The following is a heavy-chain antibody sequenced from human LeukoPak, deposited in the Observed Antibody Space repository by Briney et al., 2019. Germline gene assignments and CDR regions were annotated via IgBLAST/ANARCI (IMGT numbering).Heavy chain of an antibody. CDR2: ISAGGDHT. J-gene: IGHJ4*02. D-gene: IGHD1-26*01. CDR3: AKGLISSATYFSYFDY. Sequence: GGSLRLSCAASGFTFSSYGMNWVRQAPGKGLEWVAAISAGGDHTNYADSVKGRFTISRDSSKNMLYVQMNSLRAEDTAIYYCAKGLISSATYFSYFDYWGQGTLVTVSS. V-gene: IGHV3-23*01. CDR1: GFTFSSYG.